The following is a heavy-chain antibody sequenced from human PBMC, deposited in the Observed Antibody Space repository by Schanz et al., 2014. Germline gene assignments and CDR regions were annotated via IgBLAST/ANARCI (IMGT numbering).Heavy chain of an antibody. CDR2: IIGSGGNT. D-gene: IGHD2-2*01. V-gene: IGHV3-23*04. Sequence: EVQLVESGGGLVQPGGSLRLSCAASGFNLRRYSMNWVRQAPGKGLEWVSSIIGSGGNTFYADSVKGRFTISRDNSKNTLYLQMNSLRAEDTAVYYCAKQDGYIVVVPVDYWGQGTLVTVSS. CDR3: AKQDGYIVVVPVDY. CDR1: GFNLRRYS. J-gene: IGHJ4*02.